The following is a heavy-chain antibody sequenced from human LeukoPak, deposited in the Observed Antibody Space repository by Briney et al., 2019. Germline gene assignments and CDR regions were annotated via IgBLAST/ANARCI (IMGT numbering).Heavy chain of an antibody. CDR1: GGSISSYY. D-gene: IGHD3-3*01. J-gene: IGHJ4*02. CDR2: IYYSGST. Sequence: PSETLSLTCTVSGGSISSYYWSWIRQPPGKGLEWIGYIYYSGSTNYNPSLKSRVTISVDTSKNQFSLKLSSVTAADTAVYYCARGGYDFWSGYYPFDYWGEGTLGTVSS. V-gene: IGHV4-59*01. CDR3: ARGGYDFWSGYYPFDY.